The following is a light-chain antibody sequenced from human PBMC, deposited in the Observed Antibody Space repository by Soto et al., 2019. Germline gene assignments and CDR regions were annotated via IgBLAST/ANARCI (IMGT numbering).Light chain of an antibody. CDR2: EGS. Sequence: QAALTQRASVSGSRGESITISCTGTSSDVGSYNLVSWYQQHPGKAPKLMIYEGSKRPSGVSNRFSGSKSGNTASLTISGLQAEDEADYYCCSYAGSSTPYVFGTGTKVTVL. V-gene: IGLV2-23*01. J-gene: IGLJ1*01. CDR1: SSDVGSYNL. CDR3: CSYAGSSTPYV.